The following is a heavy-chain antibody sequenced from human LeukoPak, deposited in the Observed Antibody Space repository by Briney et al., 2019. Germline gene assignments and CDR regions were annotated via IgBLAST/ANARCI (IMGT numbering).Heavy chain of an antibody. CDR2: IGYDGTNK. D-gene: IGHD5-18*01. Sequence: GGSLRLSCTASGFTSSNYGMHWVRQAPGKGLEWVAFIGYDGTNKYYADSVKGRFTISRDNSKNTVYLQMNSLRAEDTAVYYCARATAYYMDVWGKGTTVTVSS. CDR1: GFTSSNYG. CDR3: ARATAYYMDV. J-gene: IGHJ6*03. V-gene: IGHV3-30*02.